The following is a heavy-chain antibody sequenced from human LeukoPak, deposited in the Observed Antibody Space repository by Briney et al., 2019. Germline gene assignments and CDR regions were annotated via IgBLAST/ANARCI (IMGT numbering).Heavy chain of an antibody. J-gene: IGHJ4*02. V-gene: IGHV3-48*03. CDR1: GLTFNNYE. CDR3: ARAYSSSWTRGYFDY. D-gene: IGHD6-13*01. CDR2: ISGGASNI. Sequence: GGSLRLSCAASGLTFNNYEMNWVRQAPGKGLEWVSSISGGASNIYYADSVKGRFTTSRDNAENSLYLQMNSLRADDTAVYYCARAYSSSWTRGYFDYWGQGTLVTVSS.